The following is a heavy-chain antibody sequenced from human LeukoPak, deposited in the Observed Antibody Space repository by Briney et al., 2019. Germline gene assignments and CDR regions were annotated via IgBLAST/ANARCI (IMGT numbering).Heavy chain of an antibody. CDR3: AGDDEGRIDY. V-gene: IGHV3-33*01. CDR2: IWYDGSNK. CDR1: GFTFSNYD. Sequence: PGRSLRLSCAASGFTFSNYDMHWVRQAPGKGLEWVAIIWYDGSNKYYVDPVKGRFTISRDNSKNTLYLQMNSLIAEDTAVYYCAGDDEGRIDYWGQGTLVTVSS. J-gene: IGHJ4*02.